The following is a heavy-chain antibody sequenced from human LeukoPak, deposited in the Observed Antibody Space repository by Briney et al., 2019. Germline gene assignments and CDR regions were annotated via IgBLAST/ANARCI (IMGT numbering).Heavy chain of an antibody. V-gene: IGHV4-34*01. J-gene: IGHJ3*02. D-gene: IGHD3-22*01. CDR2: INHSGST. CDR1: GGSFSGYY. Sequence: SETLSLTCAVYGGSFSGYYWSWIRQPPGKGLEWIGEINHSGSTNYNPSLKSRVTISVDTSKNQFSLKLSSVTAADTAVYYCARLIRYYDSSGYWATDAFDIWGQGTMVTVSS. CDR3: ARLIRYYDSSGYWATDAFDI.